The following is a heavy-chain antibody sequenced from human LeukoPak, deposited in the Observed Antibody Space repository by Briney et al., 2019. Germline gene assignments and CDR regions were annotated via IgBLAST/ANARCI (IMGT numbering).Heavy chain of an antibody. D-gene: IGHD2-15*01. J-gene: IGHJ3*02. V-gene: IGHV3-48*01. CDR2: ISSSSSSR. Sequence: GGSLRLSCAASGFSFSDYSMNWVRQAPGKGLEWVSYISSSSSSRYYADSVKGRFTISRDNGKNSLYLQMNSLRGEDTAVYYCERQGGTRIFPIGGKETGLPVSS. CDR1: GFSFSDYS. CDR3: ERQGGTRIFPI.